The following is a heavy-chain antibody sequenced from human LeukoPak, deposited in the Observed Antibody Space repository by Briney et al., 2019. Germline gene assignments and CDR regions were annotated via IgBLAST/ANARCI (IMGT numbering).Heavy chain of an antibody. V-gene: IGHV1-2*02. Sequence: GASVKVSCKASGYSFTGYYMHWVRQAPGQGLEWMGWINPNSGGTNYAQKFQGRVTMTRDTSISTAYMELSRLRSDDTAVYYCARDTGYYDSSGYPFNDASDIWGQGTMVTVSS. J-gene: IGHJ3*02. CDR1: GYSFTGYY. D-gene: IGHD3-22*01. CDR3: ARDTGYYDSSGYPFNDASDI. CDR2: INPNSGGT.